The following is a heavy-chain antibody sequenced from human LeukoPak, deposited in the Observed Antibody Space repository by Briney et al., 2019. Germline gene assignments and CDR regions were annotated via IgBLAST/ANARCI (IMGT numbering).Heavy chain of an antibody. CDR3: ARDPRYSSSWGETMFDP. Sequence: SDTLSLTCSVSGGPITVYHWIWIRQPPGKGLEFIGYIHYTGSTNYNSSLTSRISISTDTSKNQFSLKLSSVTAADTAVYYCARDPRYSSSWGETMFDPWGQGTLVTVSS. V-gene: IGHV4-59*12. CDR1: GGPITVYH. CDR2: IHYTGST. J-gene: IGHJ5*02. D-gene: IGHD6-13*01.